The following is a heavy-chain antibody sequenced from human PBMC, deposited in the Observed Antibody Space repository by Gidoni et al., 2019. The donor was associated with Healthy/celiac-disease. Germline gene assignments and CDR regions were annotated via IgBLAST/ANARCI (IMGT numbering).Heavy chain of an antibody. Sequence: QVQLQESGPGLVKPSETLSLTCTVSGGSISSYYWSWIRQPPGKGLEWIGYIYYSGSTNYNPSLKSRVTISVDTSKNQFSLKLSSVTAADTAVYYCAGGYYYDSSGYQDYWGQGTLVTVSS. D-gene: IGHD3-22*01. CDR3: AGGYYYDSSGYQDY. J-gene: IGHJ4*02. CDR2: IYYSGST. V-gene: IGHV4-59*08. CDR1: GGSISSYY.